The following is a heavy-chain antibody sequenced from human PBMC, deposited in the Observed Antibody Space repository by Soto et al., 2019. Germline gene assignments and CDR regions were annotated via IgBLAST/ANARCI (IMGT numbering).Heavy chain of an antibody. V-gene: IGHV3-30*18. J-gene: IGHJ4*02. CDR1: GFTFSSYG. Sequence: QVQLVESGGGVVQPGRSLRLSCAASGFTFSSYGIHWVRQAPGKGLEWVAVISYDGSNKYYADSVKGRFTISRDNSKNTRNLQMNSLRAEDTAVYYCAKQEGVGYNYGHFDYWAREPWSPSPQ. CDR2: ISYDGSNK. D-gene: IGHD1-1*01. CDR3: AKQEGVGYNYGHFDY.